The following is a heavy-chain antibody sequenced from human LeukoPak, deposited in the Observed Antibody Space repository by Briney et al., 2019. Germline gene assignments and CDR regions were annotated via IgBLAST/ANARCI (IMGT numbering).Heavy chain of an antibody. CDR2: IGGSGSIT. CDR3: ASAGSGWYDY. Sequence: GASLRLSCAGSGFTFSSQAMSWVRQAPGKGLEWVSVIGGSGSITYYRDSVKGRFTISRDNSKNTMYLQMNSLRAEDTAVYYCASAGSGWYDYWGQGTLVTVSS. V-gene: IGHV3-23*01. CDR1: GFTFSSQA. D-gene: IGHD6-19*01. J-gene: IGHJ4*02.